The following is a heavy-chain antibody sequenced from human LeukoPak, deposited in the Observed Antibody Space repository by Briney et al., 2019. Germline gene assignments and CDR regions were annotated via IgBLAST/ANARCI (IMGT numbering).Heavy chain of an antibody. CDR3: ARGRNRMDV. CDR2: INHSGST. V-gene: IGHV4-34*01. CDR1: GGSFSGYC. J-gene: IGHJ6*02. Sequence: SETLSLTCAVYGGSFSGYCWSWIRQPPGKGLEWIGEINHSGSTNYNPSLKSRVTISVDTSKNQFSLKLSSVTAADTAVYYCARGRNRMDVWGQGTTVTVSS.